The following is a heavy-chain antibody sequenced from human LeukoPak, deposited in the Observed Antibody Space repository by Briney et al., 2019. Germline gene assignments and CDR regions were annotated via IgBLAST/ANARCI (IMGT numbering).Heavy chain of an antibody. V-gene: IGHV3-74*01. Sequence: PGGSLRLSCAASGFTLSNYWMHWVRQAPGKGLVWVSSINTDGSKTNFADSVKGRFTISRDNAKNTLYLQMSSLRADDTAVYFCVREDQHHLPDAFDIWGRGTMVTVSS. CDR1: GFTLSNYW. CDR2: INTDGSKT. CDR3: VREDQHHLPDAFDI. J-gene: IGHJ3*02. D-gene: IGHD2-2*01.